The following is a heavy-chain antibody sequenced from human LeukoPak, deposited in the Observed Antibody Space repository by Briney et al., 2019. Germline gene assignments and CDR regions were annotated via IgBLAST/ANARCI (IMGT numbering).Heavy chain of an antibody. V-gene: IGHV5-51*01. Sequence: GESLKISCKGSRYSFSDYWIGWVRQVPGKGLDWVGFIYPGDSKTRYSPSFQGQVTISADKSISTAYLQWNSLRASDTAMYYCARHSRESYSDPPDRIDYWGQGTLVTVSS. CDR1: RYSFSDYW. J-gene: IGHJ4*02. CDR2: IYPGDSKT. CDR3: ARHSRESYSDPPDRIDY. D-gene: IGHD3-10*01.